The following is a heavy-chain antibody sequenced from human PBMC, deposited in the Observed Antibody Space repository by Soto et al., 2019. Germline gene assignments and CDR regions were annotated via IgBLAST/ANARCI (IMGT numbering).Heavy chain of an antibody. CDR1: GGSISSGDYY. D-gene: IGHD3-10*01. V-gene: IGHV4-30-4*01. CDR2: IYYSGST. Sequence: SSETLSLTCTVSGGSISSGDYYWSWIRQPPGKGLEWIGYIYYSGSTYYNPSLKSRVTISVDTSKNQFSLKLSSVTAADTAVYYCARGGGITMVRGVINYWGQGTLVTVSS. J-gene: IGHJ4*02. CDR3: ARGGGITMVRGVINY.